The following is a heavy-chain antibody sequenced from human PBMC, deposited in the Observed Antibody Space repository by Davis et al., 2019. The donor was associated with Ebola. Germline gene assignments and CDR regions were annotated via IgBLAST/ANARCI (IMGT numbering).Heavy chain of an antibody. CDR2: ISWNSASI. Sequence: LSLTCAVAGFTFEDYAMHWVRQAPGKGLQWVAGISWNSASIDYADSVKGRFTISRDNAKASLYLQMNSLKTGDTAFYYCARDLGRVTVGNWGQGTLVTVSS. D-gene: IGHD4-17*01. V-gene: IGHV3-9*01. CDR3: ARDLGRVTVGN. CDR1: GFTFEDYA. J-gene: IGHJ4*02.